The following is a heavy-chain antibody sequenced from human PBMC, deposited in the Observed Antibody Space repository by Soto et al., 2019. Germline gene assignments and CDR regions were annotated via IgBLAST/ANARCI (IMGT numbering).Heavy chain of an antibody. V-gene: IGHV3-23*01. CDR1: EVTFRNYA. D-gene: IGHD2-15*01. CDR2: ISGDGDST. Sequence: GSLRLSCAASEVTFRNYAMSWVRQAPGKVLEWVSAISGDGDSTYYADSVKGRFTISRDNSKNTLYLQMNTLRAEDTAIYYCAKVSTGYCSGGSCFRNWFDPWGQGXLVTVYS. CDR3: AKVSTGYCSGGSCFRNWFDP. J-gene: IGHJ5*02.